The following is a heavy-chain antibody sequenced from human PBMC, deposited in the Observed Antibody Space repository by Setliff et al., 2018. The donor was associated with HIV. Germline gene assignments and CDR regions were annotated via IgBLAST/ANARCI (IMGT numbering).Heavy chain of an antibody. V-gene: IGHV7-4-1*02. CDR1: GYSFINYA. Sequence: ASVKVSCKASGYSFINYAINWLRQAPGRGLEWMGWIHTEQGFPMYAQGFTGRFVFSLDPSVNTAYLQMNSLTVEDTAVYYCAKDLAANIYDFSALYYVPYPVGSWGQGTLVTVSS. D-gene: IGHD3-16*01. CDR3: AKDLAANIYDFSALYYVPYPVGS. CDR2: IHTEQGFP. J-gene: IGHJ5*02.